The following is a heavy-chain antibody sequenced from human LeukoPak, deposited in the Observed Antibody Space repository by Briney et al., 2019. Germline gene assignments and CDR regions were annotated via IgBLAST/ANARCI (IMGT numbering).Heavy chain of an antibody. Sequence: PGESLRLSCAASGFTFSSYGMHWVRQAPGKGLESVAFIRYDGSNKYYADSVKGRFTISRDNSKNTLYLQMNSLRAEDTAVYYCAKFRTTWSYFDYWGQGTLVTVSS. J-gene: IGHJ4*02. CDR2: IRYDGSNK. V-gene: IGHV3-30*02. CDR3: AKFRTTWSYFDY. CDR1: GFTFSSYG. D-gene: IGHD4-11*01.